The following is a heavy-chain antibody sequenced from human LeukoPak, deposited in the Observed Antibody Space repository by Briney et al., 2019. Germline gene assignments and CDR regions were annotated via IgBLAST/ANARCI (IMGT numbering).Heavy chain of an antibody. V-gene: IGHV4-34*01. Sequence: SETLSLTCAVYGGSFSGYYWSWIRQPPGKGLEWIGEINHSGSTNYNPSLKSRVTISVDTSKNQFSLKLSSVTAADKAVYYCARGGGIVVVPAAIRPYRYNWFDPWGQGTLVTVSS. CDR3: ARGGGIVVVPAAIRPYRYNWFDP. CDR2: INHSGST. CDR1: GGSFSGYY. J-gene: IGHJ5*02. D-gene: IGHD2-2*01.